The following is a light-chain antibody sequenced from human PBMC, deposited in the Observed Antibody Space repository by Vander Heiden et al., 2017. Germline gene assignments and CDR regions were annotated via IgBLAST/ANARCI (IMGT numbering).Light chain of an antibody. CDR2: GAS. Sequence: EIVMTQSPATMSVSPGERATLSCRTSQSVSTNLAWYQQKPRQAPRLLICGASTRATGIPARFSGSGSGTEFTLTISSLQSEDFAVYYCQQYNNWWTFGQGTKVEIK. CDR1: QSVSTN. CDR3: QQYNNWWT. J-gene: IGKJ1*01. V-gene: IGKV3-15*01.